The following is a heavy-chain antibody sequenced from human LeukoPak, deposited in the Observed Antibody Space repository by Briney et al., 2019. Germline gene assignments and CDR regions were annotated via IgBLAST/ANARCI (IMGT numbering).Heavy chain of an antibody. CDR1: GFTFSSYG. D-gene: IGHD4-17*01. CDR2: IRYDGSNK. V-gene: IGHV3-30*02. Sequence: GVSLRLSCAASGFTFSSYGMHWVRQAPGKGLEWVAFIRYDGSNKYYADSVKGRFTISRDNSKNTLYLQMNSLRAEDTAVYYCAKDLTTVTTQQIWGQGTMVTVSS. CDR3: AKDLTTVTTQQI. J-gene: IGHJ3*02.